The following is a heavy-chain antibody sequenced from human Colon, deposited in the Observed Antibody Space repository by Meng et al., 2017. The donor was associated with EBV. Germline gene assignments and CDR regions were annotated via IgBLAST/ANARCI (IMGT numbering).Heavy chain of an antibody. Sequence: QVQLQQWGAGLLKPSEXLPLSCAVYGGSFRGYYWTWIRQPPGKGLEWVGEISGSGFTNYNPSLKSRLNISVDTSKNQFTLRLKSVTAADTAVFFCARGGDYSNYTGDEDYLNPWGQGTLVTVSS. CDR1: GGSFRGYY. J-gene: IGHJ5*02. V-gene: IGHV4-34*01. CDR2: ISGSGFT. D-gene: IGHD3-22*01. CDR3: ARGGDYSNYTGDEDYLNP.